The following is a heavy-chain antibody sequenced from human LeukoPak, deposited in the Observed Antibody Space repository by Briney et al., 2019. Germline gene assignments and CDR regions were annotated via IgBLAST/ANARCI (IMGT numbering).Heavy chain of an antibody. Sequence: PSETLSLTCTVSGDSISSYYWSWIRQPPGKGLEWIGEINHSGSTSYNPSLKTRVTISVDTSKNQFSLKLSSVTAADTAVYYCSSSGWYRGYWGQGTLVTVSS. V-gene: IGHV4-34*01. CDR3: SSSGWYRGY. CDR1: GDSISSYY. D-gene: IGHD6-19*01. J-gene: IGHJ4*02. CDR2: INHSGST.